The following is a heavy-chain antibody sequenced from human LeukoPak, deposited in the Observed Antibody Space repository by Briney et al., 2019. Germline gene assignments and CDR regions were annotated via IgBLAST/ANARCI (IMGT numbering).Heavy chain of an antibody. CDR2: IIPIFGTA. V-gene: IGHV1-69*13. Sequence: SVKVSCKASGGTFSSYAISWVRQAPGQGLEWMGGIIPIFGTANYAQKSQGRVTITADESTSTAYMELSSLRSEDTAVYYCARGERFLEWLPNDYYYYGMDVWGQGTTVTVSS. CDR1: GGTFSSYA. D-gene: IGHD3-3*01. CDR3: ARGERFLEWLPNDYYYYGMDV. J-gene: IGHJ6*02.